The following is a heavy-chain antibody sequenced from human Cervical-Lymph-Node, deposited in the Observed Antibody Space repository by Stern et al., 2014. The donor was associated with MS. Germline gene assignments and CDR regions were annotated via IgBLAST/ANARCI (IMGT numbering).Heavy chain of an antibody. CDR1: GGTLSNYA. Sequence: VQLVESGAEVKKPGSSVRVSCKASGGTLSNYAISWVRQAPGQGLEWMGGLLPMFGTANYAQKFQSRVTITADKSTNTAHMHLISLTSDDTAVYYCARDRVTGWFDPWGQGTLVTVSS. D-gene: IGHD3-10*01. CDR3: ARDRVTGWFDP. V-gene: IGHV1-69*06. J-gene: IGHJ5*02. CDR2: LLPMFGTA.